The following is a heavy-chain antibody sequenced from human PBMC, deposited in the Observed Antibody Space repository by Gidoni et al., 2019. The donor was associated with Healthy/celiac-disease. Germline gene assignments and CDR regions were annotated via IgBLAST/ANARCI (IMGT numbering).Heavy chain of an antibody. CDR1: GYTFTGYY. CDR3: ARGVAARGWYYYYYGMDV. V-gene: IGHV1-2*02. Sequence: QVQLVQSGAEVKKPGASVKVSCQASGYTFTGYYMHWVRQAPGQGLAWMGWINPNSGGTNDAKKLQGRVTMTRDTSISTAYMELSRLRSDDTAVYYCARGVAARGWYYYYYGMDVWGQGTTVTVSS. CDR2: INPNSGGT. J-gene: IGHJ6*02. D-gene: IGHD6-19*01.